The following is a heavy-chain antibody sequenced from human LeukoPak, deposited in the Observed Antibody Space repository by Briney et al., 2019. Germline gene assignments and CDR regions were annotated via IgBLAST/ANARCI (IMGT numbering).Heavy chain of an antibody. D-gene: IGHD2-15*01. CDR2: INHIGST. CDR1: GGSFSGYY. Sequence: SETLSLTCAVYGGSFSGYYWNWIRQPPGKGLEWIGEINHIGSTNYHPSLKRRVTISVDTSKNQISLKMSSVTAADTAVYYCARGVRSGGTFALDYWGQGTLVTVSS. V-gene: IGHV4-34*01. J-gene: IGHJ4*02. CDR3: ARGVRSGGTFALDY.